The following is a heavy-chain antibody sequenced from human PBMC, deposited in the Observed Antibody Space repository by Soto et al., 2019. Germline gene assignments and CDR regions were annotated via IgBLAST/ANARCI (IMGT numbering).Heavy chain of an antibody. CDR2: IIPIFGTT. V-gene: IGHV1-69*13. D-gene: IGHD3-10*01. CDR3: ARVLRRSGYRIPMYNWFDP. CDR1: GDTFSSYA. J-gene: IGHJ5*02. Sequence: SVKVSCKASGDTFSSYAISWVRQAPGQGLEWMGGIIPIFGTTNYAQKFQGRVTITADESTSTAYMELSSLRSDDTAACYCARVLRRSGYRIPMYNWFDPWGQGTLVTVSS.